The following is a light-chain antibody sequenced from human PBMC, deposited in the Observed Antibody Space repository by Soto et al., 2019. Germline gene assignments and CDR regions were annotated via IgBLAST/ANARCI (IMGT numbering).Light chain of an antibody. CDR1: QSFSSY. CDR3: QRRSNGTPLIT. Sequence: EIVLTQSPATLSLSPGERATLSCRASQSFSSYLAWYQQKPGQAPRLLIYDASKRATGIPARFSGSGTGTDFALSISSLEPEAFAVYYCQRRSNGTPLITFGQGTRVEIK. J-gene: IGKJ5*01. CDR2: DAS. V-gene: IGKV3-11*01.